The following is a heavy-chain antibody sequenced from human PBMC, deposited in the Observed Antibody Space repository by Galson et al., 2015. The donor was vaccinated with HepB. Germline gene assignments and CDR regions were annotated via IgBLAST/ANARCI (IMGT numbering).Heavy chain of an antibody. Sequence: SLRLSCAASGFTVSSNYMSWVRQAPGKGLEWVSVIYSGGSTYYADSVKGRFTISRDNSKNTLYLQMNSLRAEDTAVYYCARDLDGLFFQHWGQGTLVTVSS. D-gene: IGHD2-2*03. CDR1: GFTVSSNY. V-gene: IGHV3-66*01. J-gene: IGHJ1*01. CDR2: IYSGGST. CDR3: ARDLDGLFFQH.